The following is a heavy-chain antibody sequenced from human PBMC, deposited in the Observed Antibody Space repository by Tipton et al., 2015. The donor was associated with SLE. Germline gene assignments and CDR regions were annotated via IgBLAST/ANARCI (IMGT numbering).Heavy chain of an antibody. CDR1: GYTFTAYG. Sequence: QSGAEVKKPGASVKVSCKASGYTFTAYGISWVRQAPGQRLEWMGWINAGNGNTKYSQKFQGRVTITRDTSASTAYMELSSLRSEDTAVYYCVRHKWELRGAFDIWGQGAMVTVSS. CDR3: VRHKWELRGAFDI. D-gene: IGHD1-26*01. V-gene: IGHV1-3*01. J-gene: IGHJ3*02. CDR2: INAGNGNT.